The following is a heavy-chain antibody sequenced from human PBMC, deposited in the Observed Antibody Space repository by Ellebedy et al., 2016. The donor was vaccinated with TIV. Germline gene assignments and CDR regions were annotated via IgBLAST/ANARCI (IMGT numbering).Heavy chain of an antibody. V-gene: IGHV3-74*01. CDR3: TRADLFAFKT. CDR2: IFIDGSDT. J-gene: IGHJ4*02. Sequence: PGGSLRLSCTASGFTFSSYSMHWVRQVPGKGPVWVSRIFIDGSDTRYADSVKGRFTISRDNAKNMLYLQMNSLRVDDTAVYYCTRADLFAFKTWGQGIPVTVSS. D-gene: IGHD3-3*02. CDR1: GFTFSSYS.